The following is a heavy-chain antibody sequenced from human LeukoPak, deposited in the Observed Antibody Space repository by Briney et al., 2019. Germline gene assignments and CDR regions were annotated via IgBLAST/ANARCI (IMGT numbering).Heavy chain of an antibody. V-gene: IGHV4-4*07. J-gene: IGHJ4*02. CDR1: GGSISGNF. D-gene: IGHD6-13*01. CDR2: IYSTGST. CDR3: ARADARIAAAGTFLEPFDY. Sequence: SETLSLTCIVSGGSISGNFWSWIRQPAGKGLEWIGRIYSTGSTNYNPSLQSRVTMSVDTSKNQFSLKLSSVTAADTAVYYCARADARIAAAGTFLEPFDYWGQGTLVTVSS.